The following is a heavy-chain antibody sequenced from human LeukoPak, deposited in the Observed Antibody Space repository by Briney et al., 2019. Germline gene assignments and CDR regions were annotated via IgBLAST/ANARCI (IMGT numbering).Heavy chain of an antibody. D-gene: IGHD3-10*01. CDR1: GYSFADYY. Sequence: GASVKVSCKASGYSFADYYMHWVRQAPGQGLEWMGWIKPNSGGTRSAQKFQGRVTMTRDTSISTAYMELSSLRSDDTAVYYCARSYGSGSYHRPLDPWGQGTLVTVSS. CDR3: ARSYGSGSYHRPLDP. CDR2: IKPNSGGT. J-gene: IGHJ5*02. V-gene: IGHV1-2*02.